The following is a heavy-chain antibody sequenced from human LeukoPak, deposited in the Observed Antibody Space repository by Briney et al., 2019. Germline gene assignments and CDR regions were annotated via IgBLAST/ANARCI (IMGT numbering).Heavy chain of an antibody. CDR1: GGSFSGYY. CDR2: INHSGST. Sequence: PSETLSLTCAVYGGSFSGYYWSWLRQPPGKGLEWIGEINHSGSTNYNPSLKSRVTISVDTSKNQFSLKLGSVTAADTAVYYCARLVLGDYSDYWGQGTLVTVSS. CDR3: ARLVLGDYSDY. V-gene: IGHV4-34*01. D-gene: IGHD3-16*01. J-gene: IGHJ4*02.